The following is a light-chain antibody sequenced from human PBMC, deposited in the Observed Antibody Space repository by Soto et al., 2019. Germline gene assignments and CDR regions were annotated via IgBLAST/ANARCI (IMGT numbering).Light chain of an antibody. J-gene: IGKJ4*01. Sequence: DIHITHSPPSLSAPVGDRVIITCQASQGISNYLNWYQQKPGKAPRLLIYDASNLETGVPSRFSGSGSGTDFTFTISSLQPEDIAMYYCQQYDSLPLTFGGGTKVDIK. V-gene: IGKV1-33*01. CDR2: DAS. CDR1: QGISNY. CDR3: QQYDSLPLT.